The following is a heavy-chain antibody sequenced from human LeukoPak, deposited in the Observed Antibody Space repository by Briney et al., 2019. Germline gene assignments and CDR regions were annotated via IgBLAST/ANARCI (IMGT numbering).Heavy chain of an antibody. D-gene: IGHD6-19*01. CDR2: IYYSGST. CDR1: GGSISSYY. J-gene: IGHJ4*02. CDR3: ARVYSSGWYRFFDY. V-gene: IGHV4-59*01. Sequence: PSETLSLTCTVSGGSISSYYWSWLRQPPGKGLEWIGYIYYSGSTNYNPSLKSRVTISVDTSKNQFSLKLSSVTAADTAVYYCARVYSSGWYRFFDYWGQGTLVTVSS.